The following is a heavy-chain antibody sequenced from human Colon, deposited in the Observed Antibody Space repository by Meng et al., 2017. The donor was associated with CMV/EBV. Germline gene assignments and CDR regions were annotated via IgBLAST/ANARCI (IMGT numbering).Heavy chain of an antibody. CDR3: TRTYYDSIIRDFDF. D-gene: IGHD3-16*01. CDR1: GFTFSTYN. J-gene: IGHJ4*02. Sequence: GGSLRLSCAASGFTFSTYNMNWVRQAPGKGLEWVSSISSGSSDIYYADSVKGRFTISRDNAKNSLYLEMKSLTVEDTAVYYCTRTYYDSIIRDFDFWGRGTLVTVSS. CDR2: ISSGSSDI. V-gene: IGHV3-21*04.